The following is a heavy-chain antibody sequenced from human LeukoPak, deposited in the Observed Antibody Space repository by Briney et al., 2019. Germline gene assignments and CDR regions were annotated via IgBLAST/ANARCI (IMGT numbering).Heavy chain of an antibody. J-gene: IGHJ3*02. CDR2: ISSSSTI. CDR1: GFTFSSYN. Sequence: QPGGSLRLSCAASGFTFSSYNMNWVRQAPGKGLEWVSYISSSSTIYYADSVKGRFTISRDNAKNSLYLQMNSLRADDTAVYYCARPYSSSSKGSFDIWGQGTMVTVSS. CDR3: ARPYSSSSKGSFDI. V-gene: IGHV3-48*01. D-gene: IGHD6-6*01.